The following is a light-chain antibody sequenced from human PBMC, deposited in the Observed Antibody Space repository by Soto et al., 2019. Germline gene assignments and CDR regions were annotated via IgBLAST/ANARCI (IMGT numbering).Light chain of an antibody. J-gene: IGLJ2*01. CDR2: DNN. Sequence: QSVLTQPPSLSGAPGQRVTISCTGSSSNIGAGYDVHWYQQLPGTAPRVLIYDNNSRPSGVPARFSGSKSGTSASLAITGLQGEDEADSYCHSYDVSLSGPVFGGGTKLTVL. V-gene: IGLV1-40*01. CDR3: HSYDVSLSGPV. CDR1: SSNIGAGYD.